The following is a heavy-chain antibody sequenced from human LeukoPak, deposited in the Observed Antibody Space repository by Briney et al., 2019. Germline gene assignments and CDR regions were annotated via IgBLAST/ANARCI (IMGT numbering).Heavy chain of an antibody. V-gene: IGHV1-69*05. J-gene: IGHJ4*02. Sequence: SVKVSCKASGGTFSSYAISWVRQAPGQGLEWMGGIIPLFGTANYAQKFQGRVTITTDESTSTAYMELSSLRSEDTAVYYCARIRGRKYSSGWTNFDYWGQGTLVTVSS. CDR1: GGTFSSYA. D-gene: IGHD6-19*01. CDR3: ARIRGRKYSSGWTNFDY. CDR2: IIPLFGTA.